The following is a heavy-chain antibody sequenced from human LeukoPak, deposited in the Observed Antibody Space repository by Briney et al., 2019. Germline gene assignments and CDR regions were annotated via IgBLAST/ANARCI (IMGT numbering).Heavy chain of an antibody. CDR3: ARGRRDGYNSFDY. V-gene: IGHV4-59*01. J-gene: IGHJ4*02. CDR2: IYYSGST. Sequence: PSETLSLTCTVSGGSISSYYWSWIRQPPGKGLEWIGYIYYSGSTNYNPSLKSRVTISVDTSKNQFSLKLSSVTAADTAVYYCARGRRDGYNSFDYWGQGTLVTGSS. D-gene: IGHD5-24*01. CDR1: GGSISSYY.